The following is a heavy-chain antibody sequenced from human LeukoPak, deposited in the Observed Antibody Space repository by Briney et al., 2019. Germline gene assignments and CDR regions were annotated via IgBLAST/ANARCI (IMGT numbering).Heavy chain of an antibody. Sequence: PSETLSLTCTVSGGSISSYYWSWLRQPPGKGLEWIGYIYYSGSTNYNPSLKSRVTISVDTSKNQFSLKLSSVTAADTAVYYCARGYGGNSYDYWGQGTLVTVSS. CDR3: ARGYGGNSYDY. J-gene: IGHJ4*02. CDR2: IYYSGST. D-gene: IGHD4-23*01. V-gene: IGHV4-59*01. CDR1: GGSISSYY.